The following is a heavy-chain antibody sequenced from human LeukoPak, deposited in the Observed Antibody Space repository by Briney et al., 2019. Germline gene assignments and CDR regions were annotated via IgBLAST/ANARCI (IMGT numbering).Heavy chain of an antibody. CDR3: ARGGAARPYNWFDP. V-gene: IGHV1-2*02. D-gene: IGHD6-6*01. CDR1: GYTFTGYY. J-gene: IGHJ5*02. Sequence: GASVKVSCKASGYTFTGYYMHWVRQAPGQGLEWMGWINPNSGGTNYAQKFQGRVTMTRDTSISTAYMELSRLRSYDTAVYYCARGGAARPYNWFDPWGQGTLVTVSS. CDR2: INPNSGGT.